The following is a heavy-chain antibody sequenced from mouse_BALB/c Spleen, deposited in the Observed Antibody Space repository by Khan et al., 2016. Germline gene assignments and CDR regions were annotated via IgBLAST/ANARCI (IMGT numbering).Heavy chain of an antibody. CDR2: ISSDSSTN. CDR1: GFTFSSFG. J-gene: IGHJ2*01. Sequence: EVELVESGGGLVQPGGSRKLSCAASGFTFSSFGMHWVRQAPEKGLEWVAYISSDSSTNYYADTVKGRFTISRDNPKNTLCLQMTSLRSEDTAIFYCARDRYDYWGQGTTLTVSS. CDR3: ARDRYDY. D-gene: IGHD2-14*01. V-gene: IGHV5-17*02.